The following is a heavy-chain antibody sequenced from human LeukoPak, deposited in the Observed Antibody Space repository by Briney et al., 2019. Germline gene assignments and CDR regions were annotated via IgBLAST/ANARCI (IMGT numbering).Heavy chain of an antibody. D-gene: IGHD4-23*01. CDR2: IYTSGST. CDR1: GGSISSGSYY. CDR3: ARVGIDDSGNIIKYFFDY. Sequence: SETLSLTCTVSGGSISSGSYYWSWIRQPAGKGLEWIGRIYTSGSTNYNPSLKSRVIISVDTSKNQFSLKLSPVTAADTALYYCARVGIDDSGNIIKYFFDYWGQGTLVTVSS. V-gene: IGHV4-61*02. J-gene: IGHJ4*02.